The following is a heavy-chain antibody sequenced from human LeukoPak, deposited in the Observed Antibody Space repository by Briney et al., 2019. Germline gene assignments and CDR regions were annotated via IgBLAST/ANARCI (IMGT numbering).Heavy chain of an antibody. J-gene: IGHJ4*02. D-gene: IGHD6-19*01. CDR1: GGSISSHY. Sequence: MSSETLSLTCTVSGGSISSHYWSWIRQPPGKGLEWIGYIYYSGSTNYNPSPKSRVTISVDTSKNQFSLKLSSVTAADTAVYYCARDPSGWYYFDYWGQGTLVTVSS. CDR3: ARDPSGWYYFDY. CDR2: IYYSGST. V-gene: IGHV4-59*11.